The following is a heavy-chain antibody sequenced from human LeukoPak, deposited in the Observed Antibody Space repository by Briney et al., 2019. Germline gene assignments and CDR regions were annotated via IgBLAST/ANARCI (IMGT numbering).Heavy chain of an antibody. D-gene: IGHD3-9*01. Sequence: GASLRLSCAASGFTFTNYAMSWVRQAPGKGLEWVSAITGSDGSSYYADSVKGRFTISRDNSKNTLYLQVNSLRAEDTAVYYCAKWGDYDILTGYYVPDYWGQGTLVTVSS. CDR3: AKWGDYDILTGYYVPDY. J-gene: IGHJ4*02. V-gene: IGHV3-23*01. CDR1: GFTFTNYA. CDR2: ITGSDGSS.